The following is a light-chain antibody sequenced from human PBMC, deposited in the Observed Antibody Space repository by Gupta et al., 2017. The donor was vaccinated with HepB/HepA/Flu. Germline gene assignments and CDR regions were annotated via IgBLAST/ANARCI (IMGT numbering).Light chain of an antibody. CDR3: QQTYSTPYT. V-gene: IGKV1-39*01. J-gene: IGKJ3*01. CDR1: QNIDTY. Sequence: DIKMTQSPSSLSASVGDRVTITCRASQNIDTYLNWFQQKSGKAPKFLIYAASNLQNGVPSRFSGTGSGTDFTLTISSLQPEDFATYYCQQTYSTPYTFGHGTTVNIK. CDR2: AAS.